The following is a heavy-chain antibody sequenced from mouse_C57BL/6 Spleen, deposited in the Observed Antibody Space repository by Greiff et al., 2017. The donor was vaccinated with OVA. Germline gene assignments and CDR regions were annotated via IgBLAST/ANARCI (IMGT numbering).Heavy chain of an antibody. Sequence: VQLQQPGAELVRPGSSVKLSCTASGYTFTSYWMHWVKQRPIQGLEWIGNIDPSDSDTHYNQKFKDKATLTVDKSSSTAYMQLSSLTSEDSAVYYCARSDYYGSSYGDYDMDYWGQGTSVTVSS. J-gene: IGHJ4*01. CDR3: ARSDYYGSSYGDYDMDY. CDR1: GYTFTSYW. CDR2: IDPSDSDT. V-gene: IGHV1-52*01. D-gene: IGHD1-1*01.